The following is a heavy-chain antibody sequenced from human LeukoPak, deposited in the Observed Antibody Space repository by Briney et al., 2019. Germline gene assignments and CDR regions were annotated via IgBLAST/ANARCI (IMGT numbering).Heavy chain of an antibody. Sequence: GRFLRLSCAASGFTFSSYAMHWVRQAPGKGLEWVAVISYDGSNKYYADSVKGRFTISRDNSKNTLYLQMNSLRAEDTAVYYCARAPYYYGSGSEGLDYWGQGTLVTVSS. V-gene: IGHV3-30*04. CDR1: GFTFSSYA. CDR3: ARAPYYYGSGSEGLDY. CDR2: ISYDGSNK. D-gene: IGHD3-10*01. J-gene: IGHJ4*02.